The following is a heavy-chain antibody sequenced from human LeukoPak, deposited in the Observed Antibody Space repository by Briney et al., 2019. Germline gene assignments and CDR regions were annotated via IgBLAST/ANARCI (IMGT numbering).Heavy chain of an antibody. Sequence: GESLKISCKGSGYSFTSYWIGWVRQMPGKGLEWMGTIYPGDSDTRYSPSFQGQVTISADKSISTAYLQWSSLKASDTAMYYCASSRYSSSWNNLFDYWGQGTLVTVSS. CDR3: ASSRYSSSWNNLFDY. CDR2: IYPGDSDT. CDR1: GYSFTSYW. D-gene: IGHD6-13*01. V-gene: IGHV5-51*01. J-gene: IGHJ4*02.